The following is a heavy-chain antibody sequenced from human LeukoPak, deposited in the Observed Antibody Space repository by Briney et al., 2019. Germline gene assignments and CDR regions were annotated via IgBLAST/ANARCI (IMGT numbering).Heavy chain of an antibody. CDR3: ARDLRDCSSTSCYPY. D-gene: IGHD2-2*01. CDR1: GFTFSSYA. CDR2: ISSSGSTI. V-gene: IGHV3-48*04. Sequence: GGSLRLSCAASGFTFSSYAVSWVRQAPGKGLEWVSYISSSGSTIYYADSVKGRFTISRDNAKNSLYLQMNSLRAEDTAVYYCARDLRDCSSTSCYPYWGQGTLVTVSS. J-gene: IGHJ4*02.